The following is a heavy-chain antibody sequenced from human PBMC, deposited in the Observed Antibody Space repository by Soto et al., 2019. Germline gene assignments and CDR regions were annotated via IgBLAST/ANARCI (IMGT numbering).Heavy chain of an antibody. J-gene: IGHJ1*01. Sequence: VSGGYISIGTDYWGWIRQAPGKGLECIGNIHYSGSTSYNSSLKSRVTISVDTSKNQFSLKLSSVTAADTAVYYCARRHAHDFYDRSGDVPWG. CDR3: ARRHAHDFYDRSGDVP. D-gene: IGHD3-22*01. V-gene: IGHV4-39*01. CDR2: IHYSGST. CDR1: GGYISIGTDY.